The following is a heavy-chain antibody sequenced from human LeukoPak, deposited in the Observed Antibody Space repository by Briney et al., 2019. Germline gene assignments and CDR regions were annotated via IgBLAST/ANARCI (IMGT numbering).Heavy chain of an antibody. J-gene: IGHJ4*02. CDR1: GFIFSSYT. V-gene: IGHV3-66*01. D-gene: IGHD3-22*01. CDR3: ARDHYYDSSGSFDY. CDR2: IYSGGST. Sequence: GGSLRLSCAASGFIFSSYTMNWVRQAPGKGLEWVSVIYSGGSTYYADSVKGRFTISRGNSKNTLYLQMNSLRAEDTAVYYCARDHYYDSSGSFDYWGQGTLVTVSS.